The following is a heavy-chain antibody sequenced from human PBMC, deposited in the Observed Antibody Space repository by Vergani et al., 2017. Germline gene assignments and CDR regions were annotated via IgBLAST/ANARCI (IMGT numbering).Heavy chain of an antibody. CDR2: IKQDGSEE. CDR3: ARARTVTTWGVCAVDI. D-gene: IGHD4-17*01. J-gene: IGHJ3*02. CDR1: GFTVSSNY. Sequence: EVQLVESGGGLVQPGGSLRLSCAASGFTVSSNYMSWVRQAPGKGLEWVANIKQDGSEEYYVDSVKGRFTISRDNAKNSLYLQMNSLRAEDTAVYYCARARTVTTWGVCAVDIWGQGTMVTVSS. V-gene: IGHV3-7*01.